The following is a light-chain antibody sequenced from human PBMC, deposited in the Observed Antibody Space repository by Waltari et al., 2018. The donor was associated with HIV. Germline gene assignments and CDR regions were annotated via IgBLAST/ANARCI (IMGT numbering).Light chain of an antibody. CDR3: QQRSNWPLT. V-gene: IGKV3-11*01. CDR2: DAS. Sequence: EIVLTQSPATLSLSPGARATLSCRASQSVSSYLDWYQQKPGQAPRLLIYDASNRATGIPARFSGSGSGTDFTLTISSLEPEDFAVYYCQQRSNWPLTFGGGTKVEIK. J-gene: IGKJ4*01. CDR1: QSVSSY.